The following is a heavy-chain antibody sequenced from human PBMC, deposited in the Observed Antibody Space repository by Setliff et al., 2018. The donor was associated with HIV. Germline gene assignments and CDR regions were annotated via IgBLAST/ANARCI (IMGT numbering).Heavy chain of an antibody. V-gene: IGHV4-39*01. Sequence: PSETLSLTCTVSGGSISIISYYWGWIRQPPGKGLEYIGSIYYSGSTYYNPSLKSRVTISVDTSKNQFSLNPSSVTAADTAVYYCARVDCSGTSCYRDSYYYMDVWGKGTTVTVS. J-gene: IGHJ6*03. CDR3: ARVDCSGTSCYRDSYYYMDV. CDR1: GGSISIISYY. CDR2: IYYSGST. D-gene: IGHD2-2*01.